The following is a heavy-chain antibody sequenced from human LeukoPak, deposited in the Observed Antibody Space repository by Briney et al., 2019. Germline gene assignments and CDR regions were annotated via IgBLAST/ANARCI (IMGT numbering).Heavy chain of an antibody. D-gene: IGHD3-9*01. J-gene: IGHJ6*02. CDR1: GFTFSESW. CDR2: INHEGGGI. CDR3: ATYIDWVAGDV. V-gene: IGHV3-7*01. Sequence: GGSLRLSCAASGFTFSESWMSWVRQVPGQGLEWVAHINHEGGGIQYVDSVKGRFTISRDNAKGSVYLQMNSLRAEDTAIYHCATYIDWVAGDVWGQGTTVIVSS.